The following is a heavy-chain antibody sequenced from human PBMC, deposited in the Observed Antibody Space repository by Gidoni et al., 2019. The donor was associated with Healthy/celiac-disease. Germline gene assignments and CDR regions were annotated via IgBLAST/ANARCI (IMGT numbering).Heavy chain of an antibody. CDR3: AKLRDGYNFVGY. CDR2: ISGSGGST. V-gene: IGHV3-23*04. D-gene: IGHD5-12*01. Sequence: EVQLVESGGGLVQPGGSLRLSCAAPGFPFSSYAMGGVRQAPGKGLEWVSAISGSGGSTYDADSVKGRFTISRDNSKNTLYLQMNSLRAEDTAVYYCAKLRDGYNFVGYWGQGTLVTVSS. J-gene: IGHJ4*02. CDR1: GFPFSSYA.